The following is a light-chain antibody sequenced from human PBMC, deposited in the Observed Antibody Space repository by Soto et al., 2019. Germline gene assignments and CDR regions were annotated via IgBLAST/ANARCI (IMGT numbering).Light chain of an antibody. Sequence: QSVLTQSPSASASLGASVKLTCTLSSGHSSYAIAWHQQQPEKGPRYLMKLHSDGSHSKGDGIPDRFSGSSSGAERYLTLSLLKSDDEADSYCQTWGTGVRLFGGGTKLTVL. CDR2: LHSDGSH. V-gene: IGLV4-69*01. CDR3: QTWGTGVRL. CDR1: SGHSSYA. J-gene: IGLJ2*01.